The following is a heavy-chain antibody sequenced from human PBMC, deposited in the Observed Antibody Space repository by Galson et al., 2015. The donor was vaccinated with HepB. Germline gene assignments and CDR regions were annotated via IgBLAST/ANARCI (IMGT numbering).Heavy chain of an antibody. CDR3: ARAPLGYCSTTSCYTGGGYPLRY. CDR1: GFIFSSYS. V-gene: IGHV3-30*14. Sequence: SLRLSCAASGFIFSSYSMHWVRQAPGKGLEWVAVISGAGSVNFYADSVKGRFTISRDNSKNTLYLQMNSLRAEDAAVYYCARAPLGYCSTTSCYTGGGYPLRYWGQGTLVTVSS. CDR2: ISGAGSVN. D-gene: IGHD2-2*02. J-gene: IGHJ4*02.